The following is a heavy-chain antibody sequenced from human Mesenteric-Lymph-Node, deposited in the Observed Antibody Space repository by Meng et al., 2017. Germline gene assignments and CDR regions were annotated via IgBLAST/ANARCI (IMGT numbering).Heavy chain of an antibody. Sequence: QVQVQESGPGLVKPSQTLSLPCTVSGGSMSSGVYFWNWIRQPPGKGLEWIGYIYYSGNTYYNPSLKSRVTISIDTSKNQFSLKLSSVTAADTAVYYCARAEYYNWFDPWGQGTLVTVSS. CDR1: GGSMSSGVYF. D-gene: IGHD1-14*01. V-gene: IGHV4-30-4*01. CDR3: ARAEYYNWFDP. J-gene: IGHJ5*02. CDR2: IYYSGNT.